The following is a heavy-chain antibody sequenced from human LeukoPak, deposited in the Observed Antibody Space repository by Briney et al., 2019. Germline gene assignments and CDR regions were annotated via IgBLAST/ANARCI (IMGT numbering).Heavy chain of an antibody. CDR2: INPNSGVT. J-gene: IGHJ6*03. Sequence: GASVKVSCKASGHTFIGYYIHWGRQAPGQGLEWMGWINPNSGVTHFAQRFQGRVTMTRDTSIRTVYMELSRLRYDNTPLYNSARDNSSISSSCGNSYMDVWGKGTTVTVSS. CDR3: ARDNSSISSSCGNSYMDV. V-gene: IGHV1-2*02. D-gene: IGHD2/OR15-2a*01. CDR1: GHTFIGYY.